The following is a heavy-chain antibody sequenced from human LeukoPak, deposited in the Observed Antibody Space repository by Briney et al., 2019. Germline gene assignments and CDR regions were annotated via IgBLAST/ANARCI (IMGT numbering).Heavy chain of an antibody. Sequence: SETLSLTCTVSGGSISSSSYYWGWIRQPPGKGLEWIGSIYYSGSTCYNPSLKSRVTISVDTSKNQFSLKLSSVTAADTAVYYCAREEGALIDYWGQGTLVTVSS. CDR3: AREEGALIDY. CDR2: IYYSGST. J-gene: IGHJ4*02. D-gene: IGHD1-26*01. V-gene: IGHV4-39*07. CDR1: GGSISSSSYY.